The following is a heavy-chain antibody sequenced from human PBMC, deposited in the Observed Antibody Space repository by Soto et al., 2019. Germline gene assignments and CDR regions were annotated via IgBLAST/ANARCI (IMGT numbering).Heavy chain of an antibody. CDR2: IWSGGQNT. D-gene: IGHD3-10*01. CDR3: ARGSSGGPTDFDY. CDR1: GFTFSQYG. Sequence: GGSLRLSCAASGFTFSQYGFHWVRQAPGKGLEWVAVIWSGGQNTYNADSVKGRFTISRDDSKNTVYLQMDGLRAEDTAVYYCARGSSGGPTDFDYWGQGTLVTVSS. V-gene: IGHV3-33*01. J-gene: IGHJ4*02.